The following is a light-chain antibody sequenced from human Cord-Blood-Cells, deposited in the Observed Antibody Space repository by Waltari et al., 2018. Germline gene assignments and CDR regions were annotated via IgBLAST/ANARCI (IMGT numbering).Light chain of an antibody. CDR3: SSYTSSSTLVV. Sequence: QSALTQPASVSGSPGQSITISCTGTSSDVGGYNYVSWYQQHPGKAPKLMIYDVSNRPPGVSNRFTGSNSGNTASLTISGLQAEDEADYYCSSYTSSSTLVVFGGGTKLTVL. CDR2: DVS. CDR1: SSDVGGYNY. V-gene: IGLV2-14*01. J-gene: IGLJ3*02.